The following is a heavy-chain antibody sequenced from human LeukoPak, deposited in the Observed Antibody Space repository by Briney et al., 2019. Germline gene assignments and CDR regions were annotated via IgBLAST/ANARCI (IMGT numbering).Heavy chain of an antibody. D-gene: IGHD2-2*01. CDR2: ISGSGGST. CDR3: AKVHSRNVRCQLLSSPPNYYYYYMDV. CDR1: GFTFSSYA. J-gene: IGHJ6*03. Sequence: GGSLRLSCAASGFTFSSYAMSWVRQAPGKGLEWVSAISGSGGSTYYADSVKGRFTISRDNSKNTLYLQMNSLRAEDTAVYYCAKVHSRNVRCQLLSSPPNYYYYYMDVWGKGTTVTVSS. V-gene: IGHV3-23*01.